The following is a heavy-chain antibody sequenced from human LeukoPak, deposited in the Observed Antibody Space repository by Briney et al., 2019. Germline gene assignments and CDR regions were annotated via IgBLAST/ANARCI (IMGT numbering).Heavy chain of an antibody. CDR2: IYHSGST. Sequence: PSETLSLTCAVSGGSISSGGYSWSWIRQPPGKGLEWIGYIYHSGSTYYNPSLKSRVTISVDRSKNQFSLKLSSVTAADTAVYYCARGGDYVFYYFDYWGQGTLVTVSS. CDR1: GGSISSGGYS. D-gene: IGHD4-17*01. J-gene: IGHJ4*02. V-gene: IGHV4-30-2*01. CDR3: ARGGDYVFYYFDY.